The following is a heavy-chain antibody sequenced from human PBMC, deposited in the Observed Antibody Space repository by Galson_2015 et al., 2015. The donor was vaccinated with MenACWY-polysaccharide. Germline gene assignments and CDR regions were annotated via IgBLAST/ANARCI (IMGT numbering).Heavy chain of an antibody. V-gene: IGHV3-21*01. J-gene: IGHJ3*02. Sequence: SLRLSCAASGFTFSSYRMNWVRQAPGKGLEWVSSISSSSSYIYYADSVKGRFTISRDNAKNSLYLQMNSLRAEDTAVYYCARAEFKGDAFDIWGQGTMVTVSS. CDR3: ARAEFKGDAFDI. CDR2: ISSSSSYI. CDR1: GFTFSSYR.